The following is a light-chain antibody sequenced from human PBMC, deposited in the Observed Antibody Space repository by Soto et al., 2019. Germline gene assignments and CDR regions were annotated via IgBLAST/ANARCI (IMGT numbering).Light chain of an antibody. J-gene: IGLJ2*01. CDR2: EVN. V-gene: IGLV2-8*01. CDR3: SSYAGTNNLV. Sequence: QSALTQPPSASESPGQSVSISCTGTSSDVGGYNYVSWYQQHPGKAPKLMIYEVNKRPSGVPDRFFGSKSGNTASLTVSGLQAEDEADYYCSSYAGTNNLVFGGGTKLTVL. CDR1: SSDVGGYNY.